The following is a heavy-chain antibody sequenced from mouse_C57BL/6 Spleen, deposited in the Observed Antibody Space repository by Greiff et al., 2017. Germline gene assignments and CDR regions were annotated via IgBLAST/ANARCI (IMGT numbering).Heavy chain of an antibody. CDR2: IYWDDDK. Sequence: QVTLKECGPGILQSSQTLSLTCSFSGFSLSTSGMGVSWIRQPSGKGLEWLAHIYWDDDKRYNPSLKSRLTISKDNSRNQVFLKITSVDTADTATYYCARFYGPYWYFDVWGTGTTVTVSS. J-gene: IGHJ1*03. CDR3: ARFYGPYWYFDV. CDR1: GFSLSTSGMG. D-gene: IGHD1-1*02. V-gene: IGHV8-12*01.